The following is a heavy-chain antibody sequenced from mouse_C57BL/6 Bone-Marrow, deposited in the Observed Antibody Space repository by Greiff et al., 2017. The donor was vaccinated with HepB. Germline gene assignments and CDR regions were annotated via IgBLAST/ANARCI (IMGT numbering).Heavy chain of an antibody. Sequence: QVQLQQPGAELVKPGASVKLSCKASGYTFTSYWMHWVKQRPGQGLEWIGMIHPNSGSTNYNEKFKSKATLTVDKSSSTAYMQLSSLTSEDSAVHYCARAGWLTAWFAYWGQGTLVTVSA. D-gene: IGHD2-3*01. V-gene: IGHV1-64*01. CDR3: ARAGWLTAWFAY. CDR2: IHPNSGST. CDR1: GYTFTSYW. J-gene: IGHJ3*01.